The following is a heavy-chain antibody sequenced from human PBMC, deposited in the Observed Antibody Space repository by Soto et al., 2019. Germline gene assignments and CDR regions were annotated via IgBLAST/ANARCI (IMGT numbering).Heavy chain of an antibody. Sequence: PSETLSLTCTVSGGSISSYYWSWIRQPPGKGLEWIGYIYYSGSTNYNPSLKSRVTISVDTSKNQFSLKLSSVTAADTAVYYCARGTGATGTLFDYWGQGTLVTVSS. CDR3: ARGTGATGTLFDY. D-gene: IGHD1-26*01. J-gene: IGHJ4*02. CDR1: GGSISSYY. CDR2: IYYSGST. V-gene: IGHV4-59*01.